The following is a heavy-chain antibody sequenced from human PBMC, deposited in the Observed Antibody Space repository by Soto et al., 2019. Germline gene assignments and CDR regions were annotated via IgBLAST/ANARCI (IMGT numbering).Heavy chain of an antibody. CDR1: GGTFSSYA. J-gene: IGHJ3*02. Sequence: SVKVSCKASGGTFSSYAISWVRQAPGPRLEWTGGIIPIFGPANYAQKFQGRVTITADESTSTAYMELSSLRSEDTAVYYCARGREMAARRNNAFDIWGQGTMVTVSS. D-gene: IGHD6-6*01. CDR3: ARGREMAARRNNAFDI. CDR2: IIPIFGPA. V-gene: IGHV1-69*13.